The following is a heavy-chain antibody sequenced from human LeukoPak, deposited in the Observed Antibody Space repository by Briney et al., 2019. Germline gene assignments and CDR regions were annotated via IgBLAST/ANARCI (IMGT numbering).Heavy chain of an antibody. CDR3: ARALIVGRFDY. D-gene: IGHD3-22*01. CDR1: GGSISSDY. CDR2: IYYGGST. J-gene: IGHJ4*02. V-gene: IGHV4-59*01. Sequence: SKTLPLTCTVSGGSISSDYWSWIRQPPGKGLEWIGYIYYGGSTNYNPSLKSRVTISVDTSKNQFSLKLSSVTAADTAVYYCARALIVGRFDYWGQGTLVTVSS.